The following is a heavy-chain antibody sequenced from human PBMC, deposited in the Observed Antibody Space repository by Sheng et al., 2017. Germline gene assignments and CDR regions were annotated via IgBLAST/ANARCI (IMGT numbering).Heavy chain of an antibody. J-gene: IGHJ6*01. D-gene: IGHD1-26*01. CDR2: IKSKTDGGTT. CDR1: GFSFSITW. V-gene: IGHV3-15*01. Sequence: EVRLVESGGGLIKPGGPVRLSCAASGFSFSITWMSWVRQAPGKGLEWVGRIKSKTDGGTTDYAAPVKGRFTISRDNSKDMLFLQMNSLKTEDSAVYYCTTDQVGFGMDVWGPGTTVIVS. CDR3: TTDQVGFGMDV.